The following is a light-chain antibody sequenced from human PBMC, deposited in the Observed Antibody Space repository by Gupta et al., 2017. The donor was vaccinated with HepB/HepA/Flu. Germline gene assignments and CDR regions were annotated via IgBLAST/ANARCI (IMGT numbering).Light chain of an antibody. Sequence: EFVLTQSPGTLSLSPGERATLSCRASQSITSTYLAWSQQKPGQAPRLLIYGASSRATGIPDRFSGSGSGTDFTLTISRLEPEDFAVYYWQLYSLSPLTFGGGTKVEIK. V-gene: IGKV3-20*01. CDR3: QLYSLSPLT. J-gene: IGKJ4*01. CDR1: QSITSTY. CDR2: GAS.